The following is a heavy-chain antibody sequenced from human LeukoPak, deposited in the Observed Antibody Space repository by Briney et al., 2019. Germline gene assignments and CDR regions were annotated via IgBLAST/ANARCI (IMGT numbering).Heavy chain of an antibody. V-gene: IGHV3-53*01. Sequence: GGSLRLSCAASGFTVSNNYMSWVRQAPGKGLEWVSISYSDSNTNYADSVKGRFTTSRDTSQNTLSLQMNSLRVEDTAVYYCVRKNRDFNAAFDIWGQGTVVTVSS. CDR2: SYSDSNT. J-gene: IGHJ3*02. CDR3: VRKNRDFNAAFDI. CDR1: GFTVSNNY. D-gene: IGHD1-14*01.